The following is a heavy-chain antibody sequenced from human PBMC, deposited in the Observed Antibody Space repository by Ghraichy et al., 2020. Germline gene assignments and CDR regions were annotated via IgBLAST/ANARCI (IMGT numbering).Heavy chain of an antibody. D-gene: IGHD3-22*01. CDR1: GGSISNYY. CDR2: IFTSGSA. J-gene: IGHJ4*02. CDR3: GRDGPYDSSGYTDY. V-gene: IGHV4-4*07. Sequence: SETLSLPCIVSGGSISNYYWSWIRQPAGKGLEWIGCIFTSGSATYNPSLRSRVTMSVDMSKNQFSLKLTSLTAADTAVYYCGRDGPYDSSGYTDYWGRGTLVTVSS.